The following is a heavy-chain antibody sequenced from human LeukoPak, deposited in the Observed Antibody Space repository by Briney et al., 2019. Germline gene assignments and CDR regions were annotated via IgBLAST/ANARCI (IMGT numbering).Heavy chain of an antibody. Sequence: SETLSLTCTVSGGSISSSSYYWGWIRQPPGKGLEWIGSIYYSGSTYYNPSLKSRVTISVDTSKNQFSLKLSSVTAADTAVYYCARREVVNDAFDIWGQGTMVTVSS. CDR1: GGSISSSSYY. D-gene: IGHD4-23*01. J-gene: IGHJ3*02. CDR2: IYYSGST. CDR3: ARREVVNDAFDI. V-gene: IGHV4-39*01.